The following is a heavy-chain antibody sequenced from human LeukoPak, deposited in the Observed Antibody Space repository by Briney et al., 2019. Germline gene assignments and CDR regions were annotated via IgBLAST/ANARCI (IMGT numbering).Heavy chain of an antibody. CDR2: ISSSSSYI. CDR3: ARDQIAARPDEFDP. Sequence: GGSLRLSCAASGFTFSSYSMNWVRQAPGKGLEWVSSISSSSSYIYYADSVKCRFTISRDNAKNSPYLQMNSLRAEDTAVYYCARDQIAARPDEFDPWGQGTLVTVSS. CDR1: GFTFSSYS. D-gene: IGHD6-6*01. V-gene: IGHV3-21*01. J-gene: IGHJ5*02.